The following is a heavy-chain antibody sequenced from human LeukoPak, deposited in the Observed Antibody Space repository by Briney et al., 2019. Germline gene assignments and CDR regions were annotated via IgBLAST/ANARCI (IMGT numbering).Heavy chain of an antibody. Sequence: NPSETLSLTCTVSGGSISSGDYYWDWIRQPPGKGLEWIGSIHYYGSTQYNPSLKSRVTISVDRSKNQFSLKLSSMTAADTAVYYCARDGGSSAFDDWGQGTLVTVSS. CDR3: ARDGGSSAFDD. J-gene: IGHJ4*02. V-gene: IGHV4-39*07. D-gene: IGHD2-2*01. CDR1: GGSISSGDYY. CDR2: IHYYGST.